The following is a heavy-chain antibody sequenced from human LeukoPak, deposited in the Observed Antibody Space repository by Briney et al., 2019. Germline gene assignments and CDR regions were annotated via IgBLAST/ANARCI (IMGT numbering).Heavy chain of an antibody. D-gene: IGHD6-13*01. CDR2: IYYSGST. CDR1: GGSISSYY. Sequence: SETLSLTCTVSGGSISSYYWSWIRQPPGKGLEWIGYIYYSGSTNYNPSLKSRVTISVDTSKSQFSLKLSSVTAADTAIYYCARGYSSSWYYFDYWGQGTLVTVSS. V-gene: IGHV4-59*08. J-gene: IGHJ4*02. CDR3: ARGYSSSWYYFDY.